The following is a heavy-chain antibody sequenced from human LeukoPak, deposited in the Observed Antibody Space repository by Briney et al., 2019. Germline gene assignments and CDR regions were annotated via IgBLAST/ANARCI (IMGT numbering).Heavy chain of an antibody. CDR1: GFSFSSYW. CDR2: IKQNGREI. CDR3: ARVPTWRCGGDCLMEDY. J-gene: IGHJ4*02. V-gene: IGHV3-7*01. Sequence: QAGGSLRLSCAASGFSFSSYWMSWVRQAPGKGLEWVANIKQNGREIYYVDSVRGRFTISRDNAKNSLYLQMNSLRAEDTAVYYCARVPTWRCGGDCLMEDYWGQGTLVTVSS. D-gene: IGHD2-21*02.